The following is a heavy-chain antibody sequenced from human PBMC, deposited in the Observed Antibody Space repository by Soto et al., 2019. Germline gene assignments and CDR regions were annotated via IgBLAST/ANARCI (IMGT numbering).Heavy chain of an antibody. D-gene: IGHD6-19*01. Sequence: PGGSLRLSCAASGFTFSSYAMSWVRQAPGKGLEWVSAISGSGGSTYYADSVKGRFTISRDNSKNTLYLQMNSLRAEDTAVYYCAKDRTYSSGRGYYFDYWGQGTLVTVSS. V-gene: IGHV3-23*01. CDR3: AKDRTYSSGRGYYFDY. J-gene: IGHJ4*02. CDR1: GFTFSSYA. CDR2: ISGSGGST.